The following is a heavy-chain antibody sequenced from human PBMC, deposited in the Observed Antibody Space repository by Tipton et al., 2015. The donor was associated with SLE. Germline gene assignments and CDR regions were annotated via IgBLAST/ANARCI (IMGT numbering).Heavy chain of an antibody. CDR2: IRYDGSNK. V-gene: IGHV3-30*02. CDR1: GFTFSNYG. CDR3: AKDMVATILGPFDY. J-gene: IGHJ4*02. Sequence: QLVQSGGGVVQPGRSLRLSCAGSGFTFSNYGMHWVRQAPGKGLEWVAVIRYDGSNKYYADSMKGRFTISRDNSKNTLYLQMNSLRAEDTAVYYCAKDMVATILGPFDYWGQGTLVTVSS. D-gene: IGHD5-12*01.